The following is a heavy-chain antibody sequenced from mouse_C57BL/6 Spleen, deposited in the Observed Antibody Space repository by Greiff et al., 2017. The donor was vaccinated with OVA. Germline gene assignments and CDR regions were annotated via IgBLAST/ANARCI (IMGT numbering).Heavy chain of an antibody. D-gene: IGHD2-3*01. Sequence: EVQLVESGPGLVKPSQSLSLTCSVTGYSITSGYYWNWIRQFPGNKLEWMGYISYDGSNNYNPSLKNRISITRDTSKNQFFLKLDSVTTEDTATYYCARKGLLSFAYWGQGTLVTVSA. CDR2: ISYDGSN. CDR3: ARKGLLSFAY. V-gene: IGHV3-6*01. CDR1: GYSITSGYY. J-gene: IGHJ3*01.